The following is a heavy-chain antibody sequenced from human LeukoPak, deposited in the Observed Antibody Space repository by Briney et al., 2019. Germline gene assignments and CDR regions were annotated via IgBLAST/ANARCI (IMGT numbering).Heavy chain of an antibody. Sequence: GRSLRLSCAASGFTFSSYGMHWVRQAPGKGLEWVAVIWYDGSNKYYADSVKGRFTISRDNSKNTLYLQMNSLRAEDTAVYYCARDLVGDYGIDYWGQGTLVTVSS. D-gene: IGHD4-17*01. CDR3: ARDLVGDYGIDY. CDR2: IWYDGSNK. J-gene: IGHJ4*02. V-gene: IGHV3-33*01. CDR1: GFTFSSYG.